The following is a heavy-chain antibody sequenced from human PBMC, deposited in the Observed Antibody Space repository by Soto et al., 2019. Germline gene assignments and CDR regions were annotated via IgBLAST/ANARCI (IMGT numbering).Heavy chain of an antibody. CDR1: GGSIRSSSYY. V-gene: IGHV4-39*01. Sequence: SETLSLTCTVSGGSIRSSSYYWGWIRQPPEKGLEWIGSIYYSGSTYYNPSLKSRVTISVDTFKNQFSLKLRSVTAADTAVYYWARRARFGDNPFDYWGQGTLVTVSS. J-gene: IGHJ4*02. CDR2: IYYSGST. D-gene: IGHD2-21*02. CDR3: ARRARFGDNPFDY.